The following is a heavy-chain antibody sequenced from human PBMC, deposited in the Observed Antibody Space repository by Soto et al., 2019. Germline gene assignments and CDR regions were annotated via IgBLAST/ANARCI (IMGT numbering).Heavy chain of an antibody. Sequence: ASEPLSLTCAVSGYSIRSGYYWGWIRQAPGKGLEWIGSIYRGGKTYYSPSLQSRVTISVDTSKNQFSLKLSSVTAADTAVYFCERDELLYYFDFWGRGTLVTVSS. J-gene: IGHJ4*02. CDR2: IYRGGKT. CDR3: ERDELLYYFDF. V-gene: IGHV4-38-2*02. CDR1: GYSIRSGYY. D-gene: IGHD1-7*01.